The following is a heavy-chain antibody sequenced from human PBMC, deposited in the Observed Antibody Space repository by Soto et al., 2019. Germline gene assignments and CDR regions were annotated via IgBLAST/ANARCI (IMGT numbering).Heavy chain of an antibody. J-gene: IGHJ4*02. CDR2: ISAYNGNT. D-gene: IGHD3-10*01. V-gene: IGHV1-18*01. CDR1: GYTFTSYG. Sequence: ASVKVSCKASGYTFTSYGISWVRQAPGQGLEWMGWISAYNGNTNYAQKLQGRVTMTTDTSTSTAYMELRSLRSDDTAVYYCARSGMMVRGTKIKGFDYWGQGTLVTVSS. CDR3: ARSGMMVRGTKIKGFDY.